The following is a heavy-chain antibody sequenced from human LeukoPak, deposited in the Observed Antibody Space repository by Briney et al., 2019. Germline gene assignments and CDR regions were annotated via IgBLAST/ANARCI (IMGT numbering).Heavy chain of an antibody. V-gene: IGHV4-30-2*01. D-gene: IGHD4-17*01. CDR3: ARGRYGDYYFDY. CDR1: GGSISSGGYS. Sequence: PSETLSLTCAVSGGSISSGGYSWSWIRQPPGKGLEWIGYIYHSGSTYYNPSLKSRVTISVDRSKNQFSLKLSSVTAADTAVYYCARGRYGDYYFDYWGQGTLVTVSS. CDR2: IYHSGST. J-gene: IGHJ4*02.